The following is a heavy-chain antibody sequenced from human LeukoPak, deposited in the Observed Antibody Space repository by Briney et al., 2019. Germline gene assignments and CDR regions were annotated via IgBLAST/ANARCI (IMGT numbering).Heavy chain of an antibody. V-gene: IGHV4-34*01. J-gene: IGHJ5*02. Sequence: PSETLSLTCAVYGGSFSGYYWSWIRQPPGKGLEWIGEINHSGSTNYNPSLKSRVTISVDTSKNQFSLKLSSVTAADTAVYYCARVGNGFWSGYYRYGNWFDPWGQGTLVTVSS. CDR1: GGSFSGYY. CDR3: ARVGNGFWSGYYRYGNWFDP. D-gene: IGHD3-3*01. CDR2: INHSGST.